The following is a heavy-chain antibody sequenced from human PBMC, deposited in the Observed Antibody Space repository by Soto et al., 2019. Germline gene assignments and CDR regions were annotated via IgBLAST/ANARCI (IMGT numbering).Heavy chain of an antibody. J-gene: IGHJ4*02. D-gene: IGHD3-22*01. CDR2: MSPNGNNQ. CDR3: VRATYFSDSSGYTRCFVY. V-gene: IGHV3-30-3*01. CDR1: GFTFSIYA. Sequence: PGGSLRLSCAAPGFTFSIYALHWVRQAPGKGLEWVAVMSPNGNNQYYAASVKGRFTTSRDESKNSVYLQMNSLKTEDTAVYYCVRATYFSDSSGYTRCFVYWGQGTLVTVSS.